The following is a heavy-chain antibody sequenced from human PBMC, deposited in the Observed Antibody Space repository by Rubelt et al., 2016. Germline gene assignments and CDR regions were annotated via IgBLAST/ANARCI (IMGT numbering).Heavy chain of an antibody. J-gene: IGHJ4*02. CDR3: ARARGVVDY. CDR2: INPNSGGT. Sequence: QVQLVQSGAEVKKPGSSVKVSCKASGGTFSSYAISWVRQAPGQGLEWMGWINPNSGGTNYAQKFQGRVTMTRDTSISTAYMELSRLRSDDTAVYYCARARGVVDYWGQGTLVTVSS. CDR1: GGTFSSYA. D-gene: IGHD3-10*01. V-gene: IGHV1-2*02.